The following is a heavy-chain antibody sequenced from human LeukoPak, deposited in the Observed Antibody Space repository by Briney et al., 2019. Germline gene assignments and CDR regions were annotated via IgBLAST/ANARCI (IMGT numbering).Heavy chain of an antibody. CDR2: FDPEDGET. J-gene: IGHJ4*02. D-gene: IGHD3-22*01. V-gene: IGHV1-24*01. CDR3: ATVPEYYYDSSGFYGPLDY. CDR1: GYTLTEFS. Sequence: ASVKVSCKVSGYTLTEFSMHWVRQAPGKGLEWMGGFDPEDGETIYAQKFQGRVTMTEDTSTDTAYMELSSLRSEDTAVYYCATVPEYYYDSSGFYGPLDYWGQGTLVTVSS.